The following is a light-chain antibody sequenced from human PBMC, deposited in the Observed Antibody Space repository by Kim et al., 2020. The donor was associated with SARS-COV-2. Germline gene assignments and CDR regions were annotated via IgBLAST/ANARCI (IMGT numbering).Light chain of an antibody. V-gene: IGKV3-15*01. CDR3: QHYKNWPFA. CDR2: AAS. J-gene: IGKJ2*01. CDR1: QSVASN. Sequence: EMVMTQSPATLSVSPGERATLSCRTSQSVASNLAWYQQKSGQAPRLLIYAASTRAAGIPARFSGSGSGTEFTLTISSLQSEDFAVYYCQHYKNWPFAFGQGTKLEI.